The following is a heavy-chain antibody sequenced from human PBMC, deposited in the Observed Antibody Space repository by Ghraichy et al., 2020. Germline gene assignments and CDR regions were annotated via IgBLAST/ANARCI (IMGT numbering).Heavy chain of an antibody. CDR3: ARGGRGVPYGSGSPLPSGGPYNWFDP. CDR2: IYTSGST. CDR1: GGSISSYY. V-gene: IGHV4-4*07. J-gene: IGHJ5*02. Sequence: SETLSLTCTVSGGSISSYYWSWIRQPAGKGLEWIGRIYTSGSTNYNPSLKSRVTMSVDTSKNQFSLKLSSVTAADTAVYYCARGGRGVPYGSGSPLPSGGPYNWFDPWGQGTLVTVSS. D-gene: IGHD3-10*01.